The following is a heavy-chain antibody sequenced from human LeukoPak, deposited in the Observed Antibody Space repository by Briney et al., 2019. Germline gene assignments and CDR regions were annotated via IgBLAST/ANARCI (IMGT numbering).Heavy chain of an antibody. D-gene: IGHD4-23*01. CDR3: ARDNSVEDTAWWFDP. CDR2: ISAYNGNT. J-gene: IGHJ5*02. CDR1: GYTFNRFG. Sequence: ASVKVSCKASGYTFNRFGITWVRQAPGQGLEWMGWISAYNGNTNYAQKFQGRVTMTTDTSTSTAYMELSSLRSEDTAVYYCARDNSVEDTAWWFDPWGQGTLVTVSS. V-gene: IGHV1-18*01.